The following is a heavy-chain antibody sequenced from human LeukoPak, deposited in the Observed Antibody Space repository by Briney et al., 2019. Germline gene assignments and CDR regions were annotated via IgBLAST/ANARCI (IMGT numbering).Heavy chain of an antibody. Sequence: ASVKVSCKASGYTFTSYAMHWVRQAPGQRLEWMGWINAGNGNTKYSQKFQGRVTITRDTSASTAYMELSSLRSEDTAVYYCARKEPRFGEANFCYWGQGTLGTGSS. CDR3: ARKEPRFGEANFCY. J-gene: IGHJ4*01. V-gene: IGHV1-3*01. D-gene: IGHD3-10*01. CDR1: GYTFTSYA. CDR2: INAGNGNT.